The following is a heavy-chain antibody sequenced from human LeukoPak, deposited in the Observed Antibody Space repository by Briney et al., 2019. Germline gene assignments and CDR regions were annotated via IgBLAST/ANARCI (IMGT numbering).Heavy chain of an antibody. CDR2: IYYSGST. Sequence: SETLSLTCTVSGGSISSSSYYWGWIRQPPGKGLEWIGSIYYSGSTYYNPSLKSRVTISVDTSKNQFSLKLSSVTGADTAVYYCARGRGYSYGPRIYYYYYYMDVWGKGTTVTVSS. CDR3: ARGRGYSYGPRIYYYYYYMDV. D-gene: IGHD5-18*01. V-gene: IGHV4-39*07. CDR1: GGSISSSSYY. J-gene: IGHJ6*03.